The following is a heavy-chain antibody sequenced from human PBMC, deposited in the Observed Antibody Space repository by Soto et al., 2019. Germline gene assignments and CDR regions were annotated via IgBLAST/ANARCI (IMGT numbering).Heavy chain of an antibody. Sequence: SETLSLTCTVSGGSISSGGYYWSWIRQHPGKGLEWIGYIYYSGSTYYNPSLKSRVTISVDTSKNQFSLKLSSVTAADTAVYYCATLTRLSLSYFDYWGQGTLVTVSS. V-gene: IGHV4-31*03. D-gene: IGHD1-1*01. CDR2: IYYSGST. CDR1: GGSISSGGYY. J-gene: IGHJ4*02. CDR3: ATLTRLSLSYFDY.